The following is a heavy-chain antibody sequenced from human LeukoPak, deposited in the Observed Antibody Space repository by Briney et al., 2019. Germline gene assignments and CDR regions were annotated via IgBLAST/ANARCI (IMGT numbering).Heavy chain of an antibody. Sequence: SETLSLTCTVSGGSISSSSYYWGWIRQPPGKGLEWIGSIYYSGRTYYNPSLKSRVTISVDTSKNQFTLKLSSVTAADTAVYYCVGGGSPYYYYYGMDVWGQGTTVTVSS. CDR3: VGGGSPYYYYYGMDV. D-gene: IGHD2-15*01. CDR1: GGSISSSSYY. J-gene: IGHJ6*02. CDR2: IYYSGRT. V-gene: IGHV4-39*01.